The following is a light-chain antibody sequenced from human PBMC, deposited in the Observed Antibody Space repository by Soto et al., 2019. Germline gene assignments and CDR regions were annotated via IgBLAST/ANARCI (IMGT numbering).Light chain of an antibody. CDR3: SSYSTTSSPHVL. V-gene: IGLV2-14*01. CDR2: EVT. J-gene: IGLJ2*01. CDR1: RNDVGRYNY. Sequence: QSALTQPASVSGSPGQSITISCTGTRNDVGRYNYVSWYQQHPGKAPKLLIYEVTYRPSGVSTRFSASKSGSTASLTISGIQAEDEADYYCSSYSTTSSPHVLFGGGTKLTVL.